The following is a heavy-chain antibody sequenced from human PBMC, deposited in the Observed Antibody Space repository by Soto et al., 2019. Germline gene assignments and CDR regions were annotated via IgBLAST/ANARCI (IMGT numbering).Heavy chain of an antibody. CDR3: AKRFYDSSGYDY. V-gene: IGHV3-23*01. Sequence: AGSLRLSCAASGFTFSSYAMSWVRQAPGKGLEWVSAISGSGGSTYYADSVKGRFTISRDNSKNTLYLQMNSLRAEDTAVYYCAKRFYDSSGYDYWGQGTLVTVSS. D-gene: IGHD3-22*01. CDR2: ISGSGGST. CDR1: GFTFSSYA. J-gene: IGHJ4*02.